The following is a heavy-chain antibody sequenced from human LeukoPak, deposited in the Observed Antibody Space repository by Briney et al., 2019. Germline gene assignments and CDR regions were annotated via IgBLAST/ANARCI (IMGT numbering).Heavy chain of an antibody. CDR3: AREAVEMATITFDY. Sequence: ASVKVSCKASGYTFTSYDINWVRQATGQGLEWMGWMNPNSGNTGYAQKFQGRVTMTRNTSISTAYMELSSLRSEDTAVYYCAREAVEMATITFDYWGQGTLVTVSS. CDR1: GYTFTSYD. CDR2: MNPNSGNT. J-gene: IGHJ4*02. V-gene: IGHV1-8*01. D-gene: IGHD5-24*01.